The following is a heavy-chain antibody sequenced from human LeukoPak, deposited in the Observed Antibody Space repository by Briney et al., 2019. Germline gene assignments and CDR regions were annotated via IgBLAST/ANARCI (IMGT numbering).Heavy chain of an antibody. CDR3: AKRGYYYDSSGYYSPHAFDI. V-gene: IGHV3-23*01. CDR2: ISGSGGST. Sequence: GGSLRLSCAASGFTFSSYAMSWVRQAPGKGLEWVSAISGSGGSTYYADSVKGRFTISRDNSKNTLYLQMNSLRAEDTAVYYCAKRGYYYDSSGYYSPHAFDIWGQGTMVTVSS. CDR1: GFTFSSYA. D-gene: IGHD3-22*01. J-gene: IGHJ3*02.